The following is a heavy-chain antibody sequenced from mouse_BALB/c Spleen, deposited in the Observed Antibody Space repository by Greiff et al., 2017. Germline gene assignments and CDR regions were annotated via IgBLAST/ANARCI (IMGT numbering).Heavy chain of an antibody. CDR1: GFSLTGYG. V-gene: IGHV2-6-7*01. Sequence: VQRVESGPGLVAPSQSLSITCTVSGFSLTGYGVNWVRQPPGKGLEWLGMIWGDGSTDYNSALKSRLSISKDNSKSQVFLKMNSLQTDDTARYYCAREGNYWYFDVWGAGTTVTVSS. CDR3: AREGNYWYFDV. CDR2: IWGDGST. J-gene: IGHJ1*01. D-gene: IGHD2-1*01.